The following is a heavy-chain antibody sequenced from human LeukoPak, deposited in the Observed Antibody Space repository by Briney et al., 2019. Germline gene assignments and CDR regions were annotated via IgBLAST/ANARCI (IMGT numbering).Heavy chain of an antibody. CDR1: GFIFSDYN. CDR2: IWYDGSHK. J-gene: IGHJ3*02. CDR3: ASGDAFDN. V-gene: IGHV3-33*01. Sequence: PGGSLRLSCAASGFIFSDYNMHWVRQAPGKGLEWVAVIWYDGSHKIYADSVKGRFTISRDNSKNTLYLQMIGLGAEDTGVYHYASGDAFDNWGQGTMVTVSS.